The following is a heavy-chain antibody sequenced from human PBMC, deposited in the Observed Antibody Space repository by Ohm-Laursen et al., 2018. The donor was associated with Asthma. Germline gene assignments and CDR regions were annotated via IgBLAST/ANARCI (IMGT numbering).Heavy chain of an antibody. CDR2: ISYDGSNK. CDR1: GFTFSSYG. D-gene: IGHD3-9*01. J-gene: IGHJ6*02. Sequence: SLRLSCAASGFTFSSYGMHRVRQAPGKGLEWVAVISYDGSNKYYADSVKGRFTISRGNSKNTLYLQMNSLRAEDTAVYYCAKVHRVLRYFDWSYYYGMDVWGQGTTVTVPS. CDR3: AKVHRVLRYFDWSYYYGMDV. V-gene: IGHV3-30*18.